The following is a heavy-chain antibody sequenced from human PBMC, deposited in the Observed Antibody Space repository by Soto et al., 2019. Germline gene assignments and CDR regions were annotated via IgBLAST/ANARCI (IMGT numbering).Heavy chain of an antibody. J-gene: IGHJ5*02. V-gene: IGHV3-21*01. D-gene: IGHD6-19*01. Sequence: EVQLVESGGGLVKPGGSLRLSCAASGFTFSSYSMNWVRQAPGKGLEWVSAISSSSSYIYYADSVKGRFTISRDNAKNSLYLQMNSLRAEDTAVYYCARDAIAEAEHGGSENWFDPWGQGTLVTVSS. CDR1: GFTFSSYS. CDR3: ARDAIAEAEHGGSENWFDP. CDR2: ISSSSSYI.